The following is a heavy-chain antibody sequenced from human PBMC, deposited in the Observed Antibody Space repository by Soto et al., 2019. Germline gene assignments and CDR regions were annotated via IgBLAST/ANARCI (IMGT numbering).Heavy chain of an antibody. CDR3: ARVRTSSGWYWFDP. J-gene: IGHJ5*02. V-gene: IGHV3-33*01. D-gene: IGHD6-19*01. CDR2: IWYDGSNK. CDR1: GFTFSSYG. Sequence: GGSLRLSCAASGFTFSSYGMHWVRQAPGKGLEWVAVIWYDGSNKYYADSVKGRFTISRDNSKNTLYLQMNSLRAEDTAVYYCARVRTSSGWYWFDPWGQGTLVTVSS.